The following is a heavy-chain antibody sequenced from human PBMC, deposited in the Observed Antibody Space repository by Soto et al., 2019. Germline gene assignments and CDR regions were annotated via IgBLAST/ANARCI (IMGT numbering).Heavy chain of an antibody. CDR1: GFTFSSYG. Sequence: QVQLVESGGGVVQPGRSLRLSCAASGFTFSSYGMHWVRQAPGKGLEWVAVISYDGSNKYYADSVKGRFTISRDNSKNTLYLQMNILRAEDTAVYYCATSIAAAGTGYFDLWGRGTLVTVSS. V-gene: IGHV3-30*03. J-gene: IGHJ2*01. CDR3: ATSIAAAGTGYFDL. D-gene: IGHD6-13*01. CDR2: ISYDGSNK.